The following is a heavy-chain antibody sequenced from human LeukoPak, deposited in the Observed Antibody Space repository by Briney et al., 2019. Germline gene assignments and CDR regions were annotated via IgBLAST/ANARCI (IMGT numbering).Heavy chain of an antibody. CDR3: ARDQGGNLPWAAFDI. D-gene: IGHD4-23*01. Sequence: GGSLRLSCAASGFTFSSYSMNWVRQAPGKGLEWVSYISSSGSTIYYADSMKGRFTISRDNAKNSLYLQMNSLRAEDTAVYYCARDQGGNLPWAAFDIWGQGTMVTVSS. CDR1: GFTFSSYS. V-gene: IGHV3-48*04. J-gene: IGHJ3*02. CDR2: ISSSGSTI.